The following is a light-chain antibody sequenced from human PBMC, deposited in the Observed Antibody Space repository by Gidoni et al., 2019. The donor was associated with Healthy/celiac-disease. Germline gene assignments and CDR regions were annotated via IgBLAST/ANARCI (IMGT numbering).Light chain of an antibody. V-gene: IGKV1-39*01. Sequence: DIQMTQSPDSLSASVGDRVTITCRASQSSSSYLNWYQQKPGKAPKLLIYAASSLQSGVPSRFCCSGSVPDFTLTISSLQPEDFATYYCQQSYSTLPMYTFGQXTKLEIK. CDR1: QSSSSY. J-gene: IGKJ2*01. CDR2: AAS. CDR3: QQSYSTLPMYT.